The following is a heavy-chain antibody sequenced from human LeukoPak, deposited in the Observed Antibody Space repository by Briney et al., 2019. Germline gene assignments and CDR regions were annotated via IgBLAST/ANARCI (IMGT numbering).Heavy chain of an antibody. Sequence: SETLSLTCTVSGGSISSSSYYWGWIRQPPGKGLEWIGSIYYSGSTYYNPSLKSRVTISVDRSKNQFSLKLSSVTAADTAVYYCARDPHYGYFDYWGQGTLVTVSS. CDR3: ARDPHYGYFDY. CDR2: IYYSGST. V-gene: IGHV4-39*07. CDR1: GGSISSSSYY. J-gene: IGHJ4*02. D-gene: IGHD4-17*01.